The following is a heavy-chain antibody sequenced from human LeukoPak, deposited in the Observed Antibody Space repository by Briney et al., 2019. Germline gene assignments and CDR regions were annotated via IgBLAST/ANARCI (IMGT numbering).Heavy chain of an antibody. J-gene: IGHJ4*02. D-gene: IGHD2-2*01. CDR1: GGTFSSYA. CDR2: IIPIFGTA. V-gene: IGHV1-69*13. CDR3: ARDPSASIVVVPAANDY. Sequence: VASVKVSCKASGGTFSSYAISWVRQAPGQGLEWMGGIIPIFGTANYAQKFQGRVTITADESTSTAYMELSSLRSEDTAVYYCARDPSASIVVVPAANDYWGQETLVTVSS.